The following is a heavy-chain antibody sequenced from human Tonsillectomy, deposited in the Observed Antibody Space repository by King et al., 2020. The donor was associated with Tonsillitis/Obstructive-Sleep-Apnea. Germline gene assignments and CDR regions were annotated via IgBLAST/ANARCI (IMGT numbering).Heavy chain of an antibody. J-gene: IGHJ4*02. CDR2: ISGSGGST. V-gene: IGHV3-23*04. CDR3: AKRPLIVVVPAAMPRHSDY. Sequence: VQLVQSGGGLVQPGGSLRLSCAASGFTFSSYAMSWVRQAPGKGLEWVSAISGSGGSTYYADSVKGRFTISRDNSKNTLYLQMNSLRAEDTAVYYCAKRPLIVVVPAAMPRHSDYWGQGTLVTVSS. CDR1: GFTFSSYA. D-gene: IGHD2-2*01.